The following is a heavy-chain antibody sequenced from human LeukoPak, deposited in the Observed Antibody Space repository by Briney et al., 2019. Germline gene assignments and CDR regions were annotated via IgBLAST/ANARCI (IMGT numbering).Heavy chain of an antibody. CDR3: AGAPNRHFFDY. CDR2: IYYTGTT. Sequence: VKPSETLSPTCTVSSGSITSYYWSWIRQPPGKGLEYIGHIYYTGTTDYNPSLKSRVTMSVDTSKNQFSLRLISVTASDTAVYFCAGAPNRHFFDYWGHGTLVAVSS. J-gene: IGHJ4*01. CDR1: SGSITSYY. V-gene: IGHV4-59*01.